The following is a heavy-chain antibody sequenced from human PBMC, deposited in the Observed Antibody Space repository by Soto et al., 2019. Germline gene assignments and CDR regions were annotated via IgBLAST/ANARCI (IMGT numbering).Heavy chain of an antibody. CDR2: IRGFSPYT. D-gene: IGHD2-15*01. Sequence: GGSLRLSCVASGFTFRSYTMNWVRQAPGKGLEWVSAIRGFSPYTFYADSVKGRFTISRDNAKNSLYLQMNSLRAEDTAVYYCARDRGYDAHAYYYNAMVVLGQGTMVTVSS. V-gene: IGHV3-21*01. CDR1: GFTFRSYT. CDR3: ARDRGYDAHAYYYNAMVV. J-gene: IGHJ6*02.